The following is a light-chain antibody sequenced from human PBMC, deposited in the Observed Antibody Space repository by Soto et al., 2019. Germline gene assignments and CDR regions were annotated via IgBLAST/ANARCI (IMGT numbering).Light chain of an antibody. Sequence: MSSQSAVTLSLSRGERATLSCRASQRISSNSLAWYQQKPGQAPRLVIYDASSRATGIPDRFSGSGSGTDFTLTISILEPEDFAVYYCQQYGVPPRTFAQVGKVDI. V-gene: IGKV3-20*01. CDR2: DAS. CDR3: QQYGVPPRT. CDR1: QRISSNS. J-gene: IGKJ1*01.